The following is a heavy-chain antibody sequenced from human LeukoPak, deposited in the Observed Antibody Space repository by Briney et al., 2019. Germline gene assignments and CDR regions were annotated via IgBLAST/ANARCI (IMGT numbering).Heavy chain of an antibody. J-gene: IGHJ3*02. V-gene: IGHV1-2*06. Sequence: ASVKVSCXASGYTFTAYYMHWVRQARGQGLEWMERINPNSGGTNYAQKFQGRVTMTRDTSISTAYMELSRLRSDDTAVYYCARGVVVADTRLDAFDIWGQGTMVTVSS. CDR1: GYTFTAYY. D-gene: IGHD2-15*01. CDR2: INPNSGGT. CDR3: ARGVVVADTRLDAFDI.